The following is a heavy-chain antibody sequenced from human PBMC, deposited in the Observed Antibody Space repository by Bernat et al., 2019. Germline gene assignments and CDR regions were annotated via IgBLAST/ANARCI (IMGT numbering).Heavy chain of an antibody. D-gene: IGHD3-22*01. Sequence: QLQLQESGPGLVKPSETLSLTCTVSCCSISSSSYYWGWIRQPPGKGLEWIGSIYYSGSTYYNPSLKSRVTISVDTSKNQFARKLSSVTAADTAVYYCAREPRITMIVVDNDAFDIWGQGTMVTVSS. CDR1: CCSISSSSYY. CDR3: AREPRITMIVVDNDAFDI. V-gene: IGHV4-39*01. CDR2: IYYSGST. J-gene: IGHJ3*02.